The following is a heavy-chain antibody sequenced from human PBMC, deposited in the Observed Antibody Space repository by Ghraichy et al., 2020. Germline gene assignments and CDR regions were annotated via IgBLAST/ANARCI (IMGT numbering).Heavy chain of an antibody. CDR2: INHSGST. V-gene: IGHV4-34*01. Sequence: SETLSLTCAVYGGSFSGYYWSWIRQPPGKGLEWIGEINHSGSTNYNPSLKSRVTISVDTSKNQFSLKLSSVTAADTAVYYCARGGNTYGSGSYLRYWGQGTLVTVSS. D-gene: IGHD3-10*01. CDR1: GGSFSGYY. CDR3: ARGGNTYGSGSYLRY. J-gene: IGHJ4*02.